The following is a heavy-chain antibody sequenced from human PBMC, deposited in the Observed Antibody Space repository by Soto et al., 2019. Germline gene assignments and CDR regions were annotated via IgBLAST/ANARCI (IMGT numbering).Heavy chain of an antibody. CDR2: INHSGST. J-gene: IGHJ4*02. V-gene: IGHV4-39*01. Sequence: SETLSLTCRVSDGSMNSDSSYWGWIRQPPGKGLEWIGVINHSGSTYHNLSLKGRVTMSVDASRNQFSLKLTSMTAADTAVYYCARLGGYVSVGYYYLWDSWGQGTLVTVS. CDR1: DGSMNSDSSY. D-gene: IGHD3-22*01. CDR3: ARLGGYVSVGYYYLWDS.